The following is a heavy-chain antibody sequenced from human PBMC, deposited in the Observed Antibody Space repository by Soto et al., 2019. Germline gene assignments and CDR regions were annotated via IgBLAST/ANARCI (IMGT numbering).Heavy chain of an antibody. J-gene: IGHJ5*02. CDR1: GGSISSYY. D-gene: IGHD3-10*01. V-gene: IGHV4-59*01. CDR3: ARWGYGSGSYYREENWFDP. CDR2: IYYSGST. Sequence: SETLSLTCTVSGGSISSYYCSWIRQPPGKGLEWIGYIYYSGSTNYKPSLKSRVTISVDTSKNQFSLKLSSVTAADTAVYYCARWGYGSGSYYREENWFDPWGEGTLVTVSS.